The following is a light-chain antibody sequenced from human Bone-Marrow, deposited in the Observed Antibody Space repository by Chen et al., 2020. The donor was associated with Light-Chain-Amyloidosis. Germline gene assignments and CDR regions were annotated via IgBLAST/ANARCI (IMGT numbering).Light chain of an antibody. Sequence: SSALTQPPSVSVSPGQTARSTCPGDDLPTKYAYWYQQKPGQAPVLVIHRDTERPSGISERFSGSSSGTTATLTISGVQAEDEADYHCQSADSSGTYEVIFGGGTKLTVL. J-gene: IGLJ2*01. CDR2: RDT. CDR3: QSADSSGTYEVI. V-gene: IGLV3-25*03. CDR1: DLPTKY.